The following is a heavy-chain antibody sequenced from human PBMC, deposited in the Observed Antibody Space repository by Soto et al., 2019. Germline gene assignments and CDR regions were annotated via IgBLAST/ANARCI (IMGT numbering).Heavy chain of an antibody. CDR3: AKDVVPRSGYGRGFDY. Sequence: PGGSLRLSCAASGFTFSSYAMSWVRQAPGKGLEWVSAISGSGGSTYYADSVKGRFTISRDNSKNTLYLQMNSLRAEDTAVYYCAKDVVPRSGYGRGFDYWGQGTLVTVSS. CDR1: GFTFSSYA. J-gene: IGHJ4*02. V-gene: IGHV3-23*01. CDR2: ISGSGGST. D-gene: IGHD5-12*01.